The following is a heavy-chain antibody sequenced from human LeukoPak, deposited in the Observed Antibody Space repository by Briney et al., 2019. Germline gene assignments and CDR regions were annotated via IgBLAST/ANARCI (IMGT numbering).Heavy chain of an antibody. J-gene: IGHJ4*02. V-gene: IGHV2-26*01. CDR3: TRVVRYTSSWYPNYYFDY. D-gene: IGHD6-13*01. CDR1: GFSLSNTRMG. CDR2: IFSNDEK. Sequence: SGPVLVKPTETLTLTCTVSGFSLSNTRMGVSWIRQPPGKALGWLAQIFSNDEKSYSTSLKSRLTISKDTSKSQVVLTMTNMDPVDTGTYYCTRVVRYTSSWYPNYYFDYWGQGTLVTVSS.